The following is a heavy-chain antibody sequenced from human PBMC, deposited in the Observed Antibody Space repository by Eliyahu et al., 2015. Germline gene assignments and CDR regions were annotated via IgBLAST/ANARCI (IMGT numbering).Heavy chain of an antibody. CDR2: ISSSSSNI. D-gene: IGHD4-17*01. J-gene: IGHJ5*02. CDR1: XFTFSTYS. Sequence: EVQLVESGGGLAQPGGSXRLSCXAXXFTFSTYSMNWVRQAPGKGLEWVSYISSSSSNIYHADSVRGRFTISRDNAKNSLFLQMNSLRDEDTAVYYCARGDMTTVTTWGQGTLVTVSS. V-gene: IGHV3-48*02. CDR3: ARGDMTTVTT.